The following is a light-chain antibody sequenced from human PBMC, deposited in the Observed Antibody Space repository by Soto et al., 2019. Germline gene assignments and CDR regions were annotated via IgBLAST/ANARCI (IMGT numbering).Light chain of an antibody. CDR1: SSNIGNNY. CDR3: GTWDSRLSAYV. J-gene: IGLJ1*01. Sequence: QSVLTQPPSVSAAPGQKVIISCSGSSSNIGNNYVSWYQRLPGTAPKLLIYDNNRRPSGIPDRFSGSKSGTSATLGITGLQTGDEADYYCGTWDSRLSAYVFGTGTKVTVL. CDR2: DNN. V-gene: IGLV1-51*01.